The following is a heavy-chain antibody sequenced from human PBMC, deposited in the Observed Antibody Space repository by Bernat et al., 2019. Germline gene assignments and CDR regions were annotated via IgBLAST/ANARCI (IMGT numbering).Heavy chain of an antibody. V-gene: IGHV3-7*01. D-gene: IGHD3-3*01. CDR1: GFPFSIYW. J-gene: IGHJ4*02. CDR2: IKQDGIEK. Sequence: EVQLVESGGGLVQPGGSLRLSCAAAGFPFSIYWMSWARQAPGKGLEWVANIKQDGIEKYYVDSVKGRFTISRDNAKNSLYLQMNSLRVEDTAVYYCARDLRFLEWVSLDYWGQGTLVTVSS. CDR3: ARDLRFLEWVSLDY.